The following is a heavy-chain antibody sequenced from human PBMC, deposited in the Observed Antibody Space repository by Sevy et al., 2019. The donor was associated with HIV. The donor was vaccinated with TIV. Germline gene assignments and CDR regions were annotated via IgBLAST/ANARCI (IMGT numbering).Heavy chain of an antibody. CDR1: GFTLSSYW. Sequence: GGSLRLSCAASGFTLSSYWMSWVRQAPGKGLEWVANIKQDGSEKYYVYSVKGRFTISRDNAKNSLYLQMNSLRAEDTAVYYCARDGPDDAFDYWGQGTLVTVSS. CDR2: IKQDGSEK. CDR3: ARDGPDDAFDY. J-gene: IGHJ4*02. V-gene: IGHV3-7*01.